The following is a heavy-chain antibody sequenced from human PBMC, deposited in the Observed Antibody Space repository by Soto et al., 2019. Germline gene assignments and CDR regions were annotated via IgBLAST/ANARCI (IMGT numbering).Heavy chain of an antibody. D-gene: IGHD2-21*01. CDR1: GGSISSGDYY. CDR3: ARAPIAIVVASKTWFDP. J-gene: IGHJ5*02. CDR2: IYYSGST. V-gene: IGHV4-30-4*01. Sequence: PSETLSLTCTVSGGSISSGDYYWSWIRQPPGKGLEWIGYIYYSGSTYYNPSLKSRFTISVDTSKNQFSLKLSSVTAADTAVYYCARAPIAIVVASKTWFDPWGQGTLVTVSS.